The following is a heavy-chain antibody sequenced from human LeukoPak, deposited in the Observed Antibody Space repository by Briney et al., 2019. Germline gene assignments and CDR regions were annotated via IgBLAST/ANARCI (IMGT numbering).Heavy chain of an antibody. V-gene: IGHV3-23*01. D-gene: IGHD3-22*01. CDR1: GFTFSNYA. CDR2: ITGSGGNT. CDR3: ARDIHDSSGYYYDY. J-gene: IGHJ4*02. Sequence: PGGSLRLSCAASGFTFSNYAMSWVRQAPGKGLEWVSAITGSGGNTYYADSVKGRFTISRDNSKNTVFLQMNSLRAEDTAVYYCARDIHDSSGYYYDYWGQGTLVTVSS.